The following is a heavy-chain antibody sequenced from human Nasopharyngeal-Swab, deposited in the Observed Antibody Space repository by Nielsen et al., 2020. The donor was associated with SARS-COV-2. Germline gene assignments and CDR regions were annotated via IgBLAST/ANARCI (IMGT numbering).Heavy chain of an antibody. CDR1: GGSISSSSYY. Sequence: SETLSLTCTVSGGSISSSSYYWGWIRQPPGKGLEWIGSIYYSGSTNYNPSLKSRVTISVDTSKNQFSLKLSSVTAADTAVYYCARHLHITIFGVVIIPAYFDYWGQGTLVTVSS. J-gene: IGHJ4*02. CDR3: ARHLHITIFGVVIIPAYFDY. CDR2: IYYSGST. V-gene: IGHV4-39*01. D-gene: IGHD3-3*01.